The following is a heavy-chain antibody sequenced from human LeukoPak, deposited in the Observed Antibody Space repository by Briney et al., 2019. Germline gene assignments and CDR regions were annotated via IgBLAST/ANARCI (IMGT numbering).Heavy chain of an antibody. CDR2: IYTSGST. V-gene: IGHV4-4*07. CDR3: ARALWFGEGDYYYYYMDV. J-gene: IGHJ6*03. D-gene: IGHD3-10*01. Sequence: SSETLSLTCTVSGGSISSYYWSWIRQPAGKGLEWIGRIYTSGSTNYNPSLKSRATISVDTSKNQFSLKLSSVTAADTAVYYCARALWFGEGDYYYYYMDVWGKGTTVTISS. CDR1: GGSISSYY.